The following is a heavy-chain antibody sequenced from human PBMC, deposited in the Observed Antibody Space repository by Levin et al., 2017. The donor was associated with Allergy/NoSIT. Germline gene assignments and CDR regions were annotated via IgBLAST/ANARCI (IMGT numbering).Heavy chain of an antibody. J-gene: IGHJ6*02. CDR1: GFTFSDYY. D-gene: IGHD2-2*01. CDR2: ARNKAKSYII. V-gene: IGHV3-72*01. Sequence: GESLKISCAASGFTFSDYYMDWVRQAPGKGLEWVGRARNKAKSYIIEYAASVKGRFTISRDDSKNSLYLQMDSLKTEDTAVYYCARGASEVTKYQYGMDVWGQGTTVTVSS. CDR3: ARGASEVTKYQYGMDV.